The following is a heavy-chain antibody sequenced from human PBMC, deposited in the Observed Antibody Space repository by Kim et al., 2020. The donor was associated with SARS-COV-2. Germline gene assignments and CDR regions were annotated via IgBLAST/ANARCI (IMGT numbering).Heavy chain of an antibody. Sequence: ADSVKGRFTISRDNSKNTLYLQMNSLRAEDTAVYYCARDTGLQHDAFVILGQGTMVTVSS. D-gene: IGHD2-8*02. V-gene: IGHV3-33*01. J-gene: IGHJ3*02. CDR3: ARDTGLQHDAFVI.